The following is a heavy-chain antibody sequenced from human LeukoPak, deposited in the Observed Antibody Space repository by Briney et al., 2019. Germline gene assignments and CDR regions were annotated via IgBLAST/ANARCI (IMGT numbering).Heavy chain of an antibody. Sequence: GGSLRLSCAASGFTFSSYAMSWVRQAPGKGLEWVSAISGSGGSTYHADSVKGRFTISRDNSKNTLYLQMNSLRAEDTAVYYCTSRRNYYDSSGYYPYYYYGMDVWGQGTTVTVSS. V-gene: IGHV3-23*01. J-gene: IGHJ6*02. CDR3: TSRRNYYDSSGYYPYYYYGMDV. D-gene: IGHD3-22*01. CDR2: ISGSGGST. CDR1: GFTFSSYA.